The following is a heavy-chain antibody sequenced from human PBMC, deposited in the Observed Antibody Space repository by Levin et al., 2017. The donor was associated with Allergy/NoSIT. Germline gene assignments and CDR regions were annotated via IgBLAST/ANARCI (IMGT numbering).Heavy chain of an antibody. CDR1: GFTFSSYA. D-gene: IGHD6-19*01. J-gene: IGHJ3*02. Sequence: GESLKISCAASGFTFSSYAMSWVRQAPGKGLEWVSAISGSGGSTYYADSVKGRFTISRDNSKNTLYLQMNSLRAEDTAVYYCAKDLGDGYSSGWYGAFDIWGQGTMVTVSS. V-gene: IGHV3-23*01. CDR3: AKDLGDGYSSGWYGAFDI. CDR2: ISGSGGST.